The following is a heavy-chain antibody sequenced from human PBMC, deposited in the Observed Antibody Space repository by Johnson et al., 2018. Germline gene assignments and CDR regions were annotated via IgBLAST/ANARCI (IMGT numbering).Heavy chain of an antibody. CDR2: ISSLSTTK. CDR1: GFTFSDDY. Sequence: VQLVQSGGGLVKPGGSLRLSCAASGFTFSDDYMSWIRQAPGKGLEWVSYISSLSTTKNYAASVNGRFTISRDNTKNALFLQMNSRRGEDTAVYYWARGLRGNGWFIDYFHHWGQGTLVTVAS. CDR3: ARGLRGNGWFIDYFHH. V-gene: IGHV3-11*01. J-gene: IGHJ1*01. D-gene: IGHD6-19*01.